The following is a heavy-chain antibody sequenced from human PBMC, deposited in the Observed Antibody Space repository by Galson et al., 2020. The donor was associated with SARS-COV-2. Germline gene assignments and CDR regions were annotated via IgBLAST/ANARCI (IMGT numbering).Heavy chain of an antibody. CDR1: GYTFTDYY. CDR2: VNPKSGGT. Sequence: ASVKVSCKASGYTFTDYYIHWVRQAPGQGLEWMGWVNPKSGGTKEAQKFQGMVTMTRDTSISTAYMELSRLRSDDTAVYYCARLRYDDILTGYIEVVWGQGTMVTVSS. J-gene: IGHJ6*02. D-gene: IGHD3-9*01. CDR3: ARLRYDDILTGYIEVV. V-gene: IGHV1-2*02.